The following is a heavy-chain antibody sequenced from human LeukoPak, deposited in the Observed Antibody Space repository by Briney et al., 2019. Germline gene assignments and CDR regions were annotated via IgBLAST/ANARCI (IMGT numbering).Heavy chain of an antibody. Sequence: GGSLRLSCAASGFTFSSYNMNWVRQAPGKGLEWVSSISSSSSYIYYADSVKGRFTISRDNAKNSLYLQMNSLRAEDTAVYYCARFGGYCSGGSCYSDYWGQGTLVTVSS. D-gene: IGHD2-15*01. CDR2: ISSSSSYI. CDR1: GFTFSSYN. J-gene: IGHJ4*02. CDR3: ARFGGYCSGGSCYSDY. V-gene: IGHV3-21*01.